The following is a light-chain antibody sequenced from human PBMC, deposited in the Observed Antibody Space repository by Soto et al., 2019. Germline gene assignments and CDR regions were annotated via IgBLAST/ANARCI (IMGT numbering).Light chain of an antibody. CDR2: GAS. J-gene: IGKJ4*01. CDR1: QSVTSSY. Sequence: EIVLTQSPGTLSLSPGERATLSCRASQSVTSSYLAWYQRKPGQAPRLLIYGASNRPTGIPDRFSGSGSGTDVSITISRLEHEDFAVYYCQQDGDSLLTFGGGTRVEMK. V-gene: IGKV3-20*01. CDR3: QQDGDSLLT.